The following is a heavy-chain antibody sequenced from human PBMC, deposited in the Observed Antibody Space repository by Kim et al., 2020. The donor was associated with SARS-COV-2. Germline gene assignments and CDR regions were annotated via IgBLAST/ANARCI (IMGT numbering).Heavy chain of an antibody. CDR3: ARETMIVVRGWFDP. CDR2: IYYSGST. Sequence: SETLSLTCTVSGGSISSSSYYWGWIRQPPGKGLEWIGSIYYSGSTYYNPSLKSRVTISVDTSKNQFSLKLSSVTAADTAVYYCARETMIVVRGWFDPWGQGTLVTVSP. V-gene: IGHV4-39*02. D-gene: IGHD3-22*01. J-gene: IGHJ5*02. CDR1: GGSISSSSYY.